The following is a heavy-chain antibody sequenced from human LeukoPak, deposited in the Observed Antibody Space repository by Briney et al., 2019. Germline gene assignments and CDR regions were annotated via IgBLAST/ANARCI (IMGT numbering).Heavy chain of an antibody. CDR1: GFTFSSYS. Sequence: GGSLRLSCAASGFTFSSYSMNWVRQAPGKGLEWVSSISSSSSYIYYADSVKGRFTISRDNAKNSLYLQMNSLRAEDTAVYYCARAGSSSGWYTDYWGQGTLVTVSS. CDR3: ARAGSSSGWYTDY. V-gene: IGHV3-21*01. CDR2: ISSSSSYI. D-gene: IGHD6-19*01. J-gene: IGHJ4*02.